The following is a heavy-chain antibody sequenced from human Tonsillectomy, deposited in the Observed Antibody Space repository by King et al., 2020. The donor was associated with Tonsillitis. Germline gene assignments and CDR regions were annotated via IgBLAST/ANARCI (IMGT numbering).Heavy chain of an antibody. D-gene: IGHD3-16*02. CDR1: GFTFSSYA. J-gene: IGHJ4*02. CDR2: IYSGGSST. CDR3: ATFLYGGVIGY. V-gene: IGHV3-23*03. Sequence: DVQLVESGGGLVQPGGSLRLSCAASGFTFSSYAMSWVRQAPGKGLEWVSVIYSGGSSTYYAYSVKGRFTISRDNSKNTLYLQMNSLRAEETAVYYCATFLYGGVIGYWGQGTLVTVSS.